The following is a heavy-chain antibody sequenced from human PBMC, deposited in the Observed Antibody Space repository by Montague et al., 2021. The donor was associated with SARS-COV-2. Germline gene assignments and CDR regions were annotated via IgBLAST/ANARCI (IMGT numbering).Heavy chain of an antibody. J-gene: IGHJ4*02. CDR1: GDSVSSSSVA. CDR3: ARGNWEKVTGTTSDYLYYFDR. V-gene: IGHV6-1*01. Sequence: CAISGDSVSSSSVAWNWFRQSPSRGLEWLGRTYYRSRWYDDYAASVKGRITMNPDTAKNHFSLQLNSVTPEDTAVYYCARGNWEKVTGTTSDYLYYFDRWGQGTLVTVSS. D-gene: IGHD1-7*01. CDR2: TYYRSRWYD.